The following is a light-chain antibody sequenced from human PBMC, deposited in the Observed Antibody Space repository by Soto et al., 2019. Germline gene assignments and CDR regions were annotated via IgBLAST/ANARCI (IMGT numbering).Light chain of an antibody. Sequence: QSALTQPASVSGSPGQSSTISCSGTSSDVDTYDYVSWYQQHPGKAPKLMIYDVINRPSGVSDRFLGFKSDTTASLTISGLQAEDEADYYCGSRTSSGTYVFGTGTKVTV. J-gene: IGLJ1*01. CDR1: SSDVDTYDY. V-gene: IGLV2-14*01. CDR2: DVI. CDR3: GSRTSSGTYV.